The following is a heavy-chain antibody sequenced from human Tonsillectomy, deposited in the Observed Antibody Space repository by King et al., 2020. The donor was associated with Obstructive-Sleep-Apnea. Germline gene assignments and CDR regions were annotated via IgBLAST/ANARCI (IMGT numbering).Heavy chain of an antibody. Sequence: VQLVESGAEVKKPGSSVKVSCKASGGTFSSYAISCVRQAPGQGLEWMGRIIPILGIANYAQKFQGRVTITADKSTSTAYMELSSLRSEDTAVYYWARGTAGYSSSWYFGHWFDPWGQGTLVTVSS. CDR1: GGTFSSYA. J-gene: IGHJ5*02. D-gene: IGHD6-13*01. V-gene: IGHV1-69*09. CDR2: IIPILGIA. CDR3: ARGTAGYSSSWYFGHWFDP.